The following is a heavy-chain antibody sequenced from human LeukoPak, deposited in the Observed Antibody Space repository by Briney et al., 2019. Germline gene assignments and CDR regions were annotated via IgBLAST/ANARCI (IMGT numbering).Heavy chain of an antibody. J-gene: IGHJ5*02. CDR2: INPNSGGT. CDR3: ARLYCSSTSCYDNWFDP. CDR1: GYTFTGYY. D-gene: IGHD2-2*01. V-gene: IGHV1-2*02. Sequence: ASVKVSCKASGYTFTGYYMHWVRQAPGQGLEWMGWINPNSGGTNYAQKFQGRVTMTRDTSISTAYMELSRLRSDDTAVYYCARLYCSSTSCYDNWFDPWGQGTLVTVPS.